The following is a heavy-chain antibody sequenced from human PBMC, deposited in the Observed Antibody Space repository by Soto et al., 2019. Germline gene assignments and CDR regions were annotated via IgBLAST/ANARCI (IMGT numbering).Heavy chain of an antibody. D-gene: IGHD1-1*01. J-gene: IGHJ6*02. V-gene: IGHV1-3*01. CDR1: GYTFTSYA. CDR2: INAGNGNT. Sequence: ASVKVSCKASGYTFTSYAMHWVRQAPGQRLEWMGWINAGNGNTKYSQKFQGRVTITRDTSASTAYMELSSLRSEYTAVYYCASLYNWNYYYYGMDVWGQGTTVTVSS. CDR3: ASLYNWNYYYYGMDV.